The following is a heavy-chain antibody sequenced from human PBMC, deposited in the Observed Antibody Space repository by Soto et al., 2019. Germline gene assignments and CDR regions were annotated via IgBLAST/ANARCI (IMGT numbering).Heavy chain of an antibody. Sequence: GGSLRLSCAASGFTFSSYAMHWVRQAPGKGLEWVAVISYDGSNKYYADSVKGRFTISRDNSKNTLYLQMNSLRAEDTAVYYFARVVLRYGSGSYYNVFDYWGQGTLVTVSS. J-gene: IGHJ4*02. V-gene: IGHV3-30-3*01. CDR3: ARVVLRYGSGSYYNVFDY. CDR2: ISYDGSNK. CDR1: GFTFSSYA. D-gene: IGHD3-10*01.